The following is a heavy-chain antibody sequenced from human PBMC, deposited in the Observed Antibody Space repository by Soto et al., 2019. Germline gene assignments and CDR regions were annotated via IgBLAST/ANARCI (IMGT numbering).Heavy chain of an antibody. Sequence: GASVKVSCKASGYTFTSYGISWVRQAPGRGLEWMGWISAYNGNTNYAQKLQGRVTMTTDTSTSTAYMELRSLRSDDTAVYYCARVLYGEPYYYYGMDVWGQGTTVTVSS. D-gene: IGHD4-17*01. CDR2: ISAYNGNT. CDR1: GYTFTSYG. J-gene: IGHJ6*02. V-gene: IGHV1-18*04. CDR3: ARVLYGEPYYYYGMDV.